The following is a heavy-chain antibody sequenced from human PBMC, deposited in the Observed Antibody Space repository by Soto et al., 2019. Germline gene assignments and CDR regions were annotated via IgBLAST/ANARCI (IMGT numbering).Heavy chain of an antibody. Sequence: GASLKVSCKASGGTFSSYTISWVRQAPGQGLEWMGRIIPILGIANYAQKFQGRVTITADKSTSTAYMELSSLRSEDTAVYYCATQSYGSGSYYNVGWFDPWGQGTLVTVSS. D-gene: IGHD3-10*01. CDR3: ATQSYGSGSYYNVGWFDP. CDR1: GGTFSSYT. CDR2: IIPILGIA. V-gene: IGHV1-69*02. J-gene: IGHJ5*02.